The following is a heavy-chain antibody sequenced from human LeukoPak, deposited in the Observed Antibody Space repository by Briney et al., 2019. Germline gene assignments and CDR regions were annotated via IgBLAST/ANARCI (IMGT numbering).Heavy chain of an antibody. V-gene: IGHV4-38-2*02. CDR1: GYSLSSGYY. CDR3: ARDQGRPYYYYYMDV. CDR2: IYHSGST. J-gene: IGHJ6*03. Sequence: PETLSLTCTVSGYSLSSGYYWGWTRQPPGKGMEWIGSIYHSGSTYYNPSVKSRVTISVDTCKNQFSLKLSSVTAADTSVYYCARDQGRPYYYYYMDVWGKGTTVTVSS.